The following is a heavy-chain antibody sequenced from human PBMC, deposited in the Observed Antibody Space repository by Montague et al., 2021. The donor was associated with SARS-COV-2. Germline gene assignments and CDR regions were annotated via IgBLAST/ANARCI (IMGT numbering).Heavy chain of an antibody. CDR2: INHSGST. D-gene: IGHD3-9*01. J-gene: IGHJ5*02. Sequence: SETLSLTCAVYGESFSGYYWSWIRQPPGKGLEWIGEINHSGSTNYNPSLNLRVTITVDTSKNQISLKLSSVTAADTAVYYCARERYSFSLTRGSTWFDPWGQGTLVTVSS. CDR1: GESFSGYY. CDR3: ARERYSFSLTRGSTWFDP. V-gene: IGHV4-34*01.